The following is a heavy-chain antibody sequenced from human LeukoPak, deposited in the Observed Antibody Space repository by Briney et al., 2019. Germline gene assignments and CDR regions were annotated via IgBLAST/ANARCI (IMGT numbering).Heavy chain of an antibody. V-gene: IGHV3-23*01. D-gene: IGHD7-27*01. CDR3: AKDRVPDGYWGFDY. Sequence: GGSLRLSXAASGFTFNRYAMNWVRQAPGKGLEWVSEIVGSDNTKYADSVKGRFTISRDNSKNTVYLQMNSLRPEDTAVYYCAKDRVPDGYWGFDYWGQGTLVTVSS. CDR2: IVGSDNT. CDR1: GFTFNRYA. J-gene: IGHJ4*02.